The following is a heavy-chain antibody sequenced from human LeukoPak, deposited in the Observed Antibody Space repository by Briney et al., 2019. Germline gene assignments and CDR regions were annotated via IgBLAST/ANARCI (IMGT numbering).Heavy chain of an antibody. CDR2: ISGSGGST. V-gene: IGHV3-23*01. D-gene: IGHD3-10*01. CDR3: AKDTGSGSYYNVRWFDP. CDR1: GFTLSSYA. J-gene: IGHJ5*02. Sequence: GGSLRLSCAASGFTLSSYAMSWVRQAPGKGLEWVSAISGSGGSTYYADSVKGRFTISRDNSKNTLYLQMNSLRAEDTAVYYCAKDTGSGSYYNVRWFDPWGQGTLVTVSS.